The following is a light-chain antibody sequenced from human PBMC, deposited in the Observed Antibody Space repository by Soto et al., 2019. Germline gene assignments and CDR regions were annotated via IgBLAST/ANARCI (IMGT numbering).Light chain of an antibody. J-gene: IGLJ3*02. V-gene: IGLV2-23*02. CDR2: EVT. CDR1: NSDVGNYNL. CDR3: CSYAGSATWV. Sequence: QSALTQPASVSGSPGPSITISCTGTNSDVGNYNLVSWYQQHPGKAPKLMMYEVTKRPSGVSNRFSGSKSGNTASLTISGLQAEDEADYYCCSYAGSATWVFGGGTKLTVL.